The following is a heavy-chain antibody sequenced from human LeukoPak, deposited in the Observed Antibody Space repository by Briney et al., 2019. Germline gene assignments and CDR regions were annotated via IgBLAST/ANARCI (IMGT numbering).Heavy chain of an antibody. CDR3: ARSFTGYDSSGYYYVNYFDY. Sequence: GASVKVSCKASGYTFTSYDMNWVRQATGQGLEWMGWMNPNSGNTGYAQKFQGRVTITRSTSISTAYMELSSLRSEDTAVYYCARSFTGYDSSGYYYVNYFDYWGQGTLVTVSS. D-gene: IGHD3-22*01. CDR1: GYTFTSYD. CDR2: MNPNSGNT. V-gene: IGHV1-8*03. J-gene: IGHJ4*02.